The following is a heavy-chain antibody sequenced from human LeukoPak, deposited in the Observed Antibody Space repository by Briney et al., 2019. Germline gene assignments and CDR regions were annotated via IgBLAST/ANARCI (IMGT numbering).Heavy chain of an antibody. Sequence: GGSLRPSRAASGFTLSDYYMGWVRPAPGEGPGWVSYISSSSSYTNYADSVKGRFTISRDNAKNSLYLQMNSLRAEDTAVYYCARNFGYSSGFADYWGQGTLVTVSS. D-gene: IGHD6-19*01. CDR1: GFTLSDYY. V-gene: IGHV3-11*06. J-gene: IGHJ4*02. CDR2: ISSSSSYT. CDR3: ARNFGYSSGFADY.